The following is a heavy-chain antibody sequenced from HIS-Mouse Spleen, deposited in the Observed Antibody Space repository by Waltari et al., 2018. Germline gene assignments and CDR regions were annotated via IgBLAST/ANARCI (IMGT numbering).Heavy chain of an antibody. CDR2: IDYSGST. V-gene: IGHV4-39*07. D-gene: IGHD6-13*01. J-gene: IGHJ2*01. CDR3: AREIPYSSSWYDWYFDL. CDR1: GGSISSSSYY. Sequence: QLQLQESGPGLVKPSETLSLTCTVSGGSISSSSYYWGWIRQPPGKGLGWVGSIDYSGSTYSTPSPKRRVAISVDTSKNQFSLKRSSVTAADTAVYYCAREIPYSSSWYDWYFDLWGRGTLVTVSS.